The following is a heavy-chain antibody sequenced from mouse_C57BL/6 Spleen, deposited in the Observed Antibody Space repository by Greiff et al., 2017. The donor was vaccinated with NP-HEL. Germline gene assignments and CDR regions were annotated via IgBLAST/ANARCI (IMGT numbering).Heavy chain of an antibody. V-gene: IGHV1-59*01. Sequence: QVQLQQPGAELVRPGTSVKLSCKASGYTFTSYWMHWVKQRPGQGLEWIGVIDPSASYTNYNQKFKGKATLTVDTSSSTAYMQLSSLTSEDSAVYYCARYDYYYRRENWYFDVWGTGTTVTVSS. CDR1: GYTFTSYW. J-gene: IGHJ1*03. D-gene: IGHD1-1*01. CDR3: ARYDYYYRRENWYFDV. CDR2: IDPSASYT.